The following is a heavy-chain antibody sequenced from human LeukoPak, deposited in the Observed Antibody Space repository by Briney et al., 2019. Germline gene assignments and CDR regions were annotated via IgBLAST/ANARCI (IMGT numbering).Heavy chain of an antibody. CDR1: GYTFTGYY. CDR3: ARDLVGRIWSAGI. D-gene: IGHD3-3*01. CDR2: ITPNTGDT. J-gene: IGHJ4*02. Sequence: ASVKVSCKTSGYTFTGYYVHWVRQAPGQGREWMGRITPNTGDTIYAQRSQGRATITRETSNSAADMELSRVKSDDTAIYYCARDLVGRIWSAGIWGQRTLVTVRS. V-gene: IGHV1-2*06.